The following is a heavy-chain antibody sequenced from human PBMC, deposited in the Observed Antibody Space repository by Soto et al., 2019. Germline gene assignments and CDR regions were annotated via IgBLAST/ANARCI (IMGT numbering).Heavy chain of an antibody. CDR1: GYTFGTYS. CDR2: INAGNGDT. CDR3: ASGCSGGSCDYYYYGMDV. Sequence: ASVKVSCKASGYTFGTYSIHWVRQGPGQRLEWMGWINAGNGDTKYSQKFQGRVTITRDTSASTAYMELSSLRSEDTAVYYCASGCSGGSCDYYYYGMDVWGQGTTVTVSS. V-gene: IGHV1-3*01. D-gene: IGHD2-15*01. J-gene: IGHJ6*02.